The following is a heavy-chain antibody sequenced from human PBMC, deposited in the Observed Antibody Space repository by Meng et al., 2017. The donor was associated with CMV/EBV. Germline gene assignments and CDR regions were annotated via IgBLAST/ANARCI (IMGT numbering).Heavy chain of an antibody. Sequence: GGSLRLSCAASGFTFSSYAMSWVRQAPGKGLEWVSAISGSGGSTYYADSVKGRFTISRDNSKNTLYLQMNSLRAEDTAVYYCARALPLAPVGYYFDYWGQGTLVTVSS. CDR3: ARALPLAPVGYYFDY. D-gene: IGHD3-10*01. J-gene: IGHJ4*02. V-gene: IGHV3-23*01. CDR2: ISGSGGST. CDR1: GFTFSSYA.